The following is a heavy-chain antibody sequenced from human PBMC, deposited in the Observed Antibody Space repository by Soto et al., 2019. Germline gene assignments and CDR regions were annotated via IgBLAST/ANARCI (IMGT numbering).Heavy chain of an antibody. CDR1: GFPFTSSA. V-gene: IGHV1-58*01. Sequence: SVKVCFKASGFPFTSSALQLVRQARGQRLEWIGWIVVGSGNTNYAQKFQERVTITRDMSTSTAYMELSSLRSEDTAVYYCAADPQSDWGQGTMVTVSS. CDR3: AADPQSD. CDR2: IVVGSGNT. J-gene: IGHJ4*02.